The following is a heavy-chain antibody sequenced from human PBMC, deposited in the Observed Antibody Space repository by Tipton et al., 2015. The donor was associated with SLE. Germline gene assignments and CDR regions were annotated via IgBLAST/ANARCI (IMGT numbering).Heavy chain of an antibody. Sequence: TLSLTCTVSGGSISSSSYYWGWIRQPPGKGLEWIGSIYYSGSTYYNPSLKSRVTISVDTSKNQFSLKLSSVIAADTAVYYCASSNGYSSSWYGPYNWFDPWGQGTLVTVSS. CDR3: ASSNGYSSSWYGPYNWFDP. CDR2: IYYSGST. J-gene: IGHJ5*02. D-gene: IGHD6-13*01. V-gene: IGHV4-39*07. CDR1: GGSISSSSYY.